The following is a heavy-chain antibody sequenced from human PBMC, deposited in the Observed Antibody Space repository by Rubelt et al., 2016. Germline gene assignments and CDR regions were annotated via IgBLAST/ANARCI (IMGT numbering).Heavy chain of an antibody. CDR1: GFTLSTSGMC. J-gene: IGHJ4*02. CDR2: IDWDDDK. D-gene: IGHD1-1*01. V-gene: IGHV2-70*01. CDR3: ARTQTETEPDY. Sequence: QVTLRESGPALVRPTQTLTLTCTFSGFTLSTSGMCVSWIRQPPGKALEWLALIDWDDDKYYSTSLSTSLTISKDTSTSQVVLTMTDMDPVDTATYYCARTQTETEPDYWGQGTLVTVSS.